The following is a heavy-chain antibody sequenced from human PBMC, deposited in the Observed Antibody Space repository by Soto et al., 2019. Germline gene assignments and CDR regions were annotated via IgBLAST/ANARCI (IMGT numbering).Heavy chain of an antibody. J-gene: IGHJ5*02. CDR2: INHSGST. D-gene: IGHD3-3*01. CDR1: GASLSDNY. Sequence: KTSKTLSLTCAVYGASLSDNYCNWLRQPPGKGLEWIGEINHSGSTNYNPSLKSRVTISVDTSKNQFSLKLSSVTAADTAVYYCARGIDFWSGRNWFDPWGQGPLVTVA. V-gene: IGHV4-34*01. CDR3: ARGIDFWSGRNWFDP.